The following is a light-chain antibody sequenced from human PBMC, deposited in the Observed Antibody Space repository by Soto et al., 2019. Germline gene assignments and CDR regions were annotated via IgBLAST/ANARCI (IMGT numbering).Light chain of an antibody. CDR3: QXSYTSWWT. Sequence: DIEMTQSPSSLSASVGDRVSITCRASQSISTHLSWYQQKPGKAPKLLIYAASSLQSWVPSRFTGSGSGTDFTLTISSLQPEDFATYYCQXSYTSWWTXGQGTKVDIK. V-gene: IGKV1-39*01. J-gene: IGKJ1*01. CDR2: AAS. CDR1: QSISTH.